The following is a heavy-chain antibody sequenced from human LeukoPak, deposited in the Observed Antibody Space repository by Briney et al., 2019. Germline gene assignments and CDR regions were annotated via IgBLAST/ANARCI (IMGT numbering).Heavy chain of an antibody. CDR2: TYQRSKWYN. V-gene: IGHV6-1*01. D-gene: IGHD2-2*01. J-gene: IGHJ5*02. Sequence: SQTLSLTCAISGDSLSINSAAWNWIRQSPSRGLEWLGRTYQRSKWYNDYAVSVKSRITINPDISKNQFSLQLNSVTPEDTAVYYCARRLTQYDCFDPWGQGILVTVSS. CDR3: ARRLTQYDCFDP. CDR1: GDSLSINSAA.